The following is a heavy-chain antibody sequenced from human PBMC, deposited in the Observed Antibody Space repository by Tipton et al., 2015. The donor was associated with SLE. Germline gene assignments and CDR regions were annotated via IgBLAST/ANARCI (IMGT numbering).Heavy chain of an antibody. CDR3: ARGFSKVLVDS. J-gene: IGHJ4*02. V-gene: IGHV4-4*07. Sequence: TLSLTCTVSGGSIGTHYWSWIRQSAVKGLEYIGRIYAGGTTNYHPPLKSRVTMSVDTSKNQLSLKLTSVTAADTAIYFCARGFSKVLVDSWGQGTLVTASS. CDR1: GGSIGTHY. D-gene: IGHD2-15*01. CDR2: IYAGGTT.